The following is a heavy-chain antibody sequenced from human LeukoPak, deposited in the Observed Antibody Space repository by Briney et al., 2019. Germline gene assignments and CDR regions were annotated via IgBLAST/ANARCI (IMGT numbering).Heavy chain of an antibody. D-gene: IGHD3-22*01. Sequence: ASVKVSCKASGYTFTSYAMHWVRQAPGQRLEWMGWINAGNGNTKYSQKFQGRVTITRDTSASTAYMELSSLRSEDTAVYYCAREYDSSGYYYDLRGCFDYWGQGTLVTVSS. CDR1: GYTFTSYA. CDR2: INAGNGNT. CDR3: AREYDSSGYYYDLRGCFDY. V-gene: IGHV1-3*01. J-gene: IGHJ4*02.